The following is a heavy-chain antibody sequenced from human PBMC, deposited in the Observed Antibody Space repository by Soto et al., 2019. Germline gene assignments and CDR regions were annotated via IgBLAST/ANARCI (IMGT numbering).Heavy chain of an antibody. J-gene: IGHJ6*02. CDR2: IIPIFGTA. CDR1: GGTFSIYA. CDR3: AVANYDFWSGYPIYYYYGMDV. D-gene: IGHD3-3*01. V-gene: IGHV1-69*13. Sequence: SVKVSCKASGGTFSIYAISCLRQAPGQGLELMGGIIPIFGTANYAQKFQGRVTITADESTSTAYMELSSLRSEDTAVYYCAVANYDFWSGYPIYYYYGMDVWGQGTTVTVSS.